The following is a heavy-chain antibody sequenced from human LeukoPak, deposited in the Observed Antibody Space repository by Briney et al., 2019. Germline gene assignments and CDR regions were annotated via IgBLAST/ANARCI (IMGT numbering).Heavy chain of an antibody. CDR2: IGIDSGNT. D-gene: IGHD3-3*01. Sequence: GGALRLSCTASGFPFIEYSMNWVRQVPWKGLEWISYIGIDSGNTKYADSVRGRFTISADKAKNSLYLQMNILRAEDTAVYYCAKDADFWSGYFISYYYDYWGQGTLVTVSS. CDR1: GFPFIEYS. CDR3: AKDADFWSGYFISYYYDY. J-gene: IGHJ4*02. V-gene: IGHV3-48*01.